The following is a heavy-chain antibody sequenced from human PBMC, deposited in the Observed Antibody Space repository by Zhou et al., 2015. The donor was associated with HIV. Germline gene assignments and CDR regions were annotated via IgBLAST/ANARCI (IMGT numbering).Heavy chain of an antibody. Sequence: QVQLVESGGGVVQPGRSLRLSCAASGFTFSSYGIHWVRQAPGKGLEWVGIISYDGSNKYYEDSVKGRFTISRDNSKNTVSLQMNSLREEDTAVYYCAKAQVAYCGGDCYSGYHYGMDVWGQGTAVSVSS. D-gene: IGHD2-21*02. CDR3: AKAQVAYCGGDCYSGYHYGMDV. CDR1: GFTFSSYG. J-gene: IGHJ6*02. V-gene: IGHV3-30*18. CDR2: ISYDGSNK.